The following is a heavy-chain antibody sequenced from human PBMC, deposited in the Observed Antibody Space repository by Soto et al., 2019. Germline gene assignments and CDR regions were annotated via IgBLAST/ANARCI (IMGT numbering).Heavy chain of an antibody. CDR2: ISGSGGST. CDR1: GFTFSSYA. J-gene: IGHJ5*02. Sequence: VGSLRLSCASSGFTFSSYAMSWFRQAPGKWLEWVSAISGSGGSTYYADSVKGRFTISRDNSKNTLYLQMNSLRAEDTAVYYCAKFETVITIIVALPSWRQGTLVNVS. D-gene: IGHD3-22*01. V-gene: IGHV3-23*01. CDR3: AKFETVITIIVALPS.